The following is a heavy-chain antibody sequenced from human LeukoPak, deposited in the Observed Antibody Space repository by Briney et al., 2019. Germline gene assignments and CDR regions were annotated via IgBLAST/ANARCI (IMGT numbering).Heavy chain of an antibody. D-gene: IGHD1-26*01. CDR3: AKASRIVGATSPFDY. CDR2: ISGSGGST. Sequence: PGGSLRLSCAASGFTFSSYAMSWVRQAPGKGLEWVSAISGSGGSTYYADSVKGRFTISRDNSKNTLYLQMNSLRAEDTAVYYCAKASRIVGATSPFDYWGQGTLVTVSS. J-gene: IGHJ4*02. V-gene: IGHV3-23*01. CDR1: GFTFSSYA.